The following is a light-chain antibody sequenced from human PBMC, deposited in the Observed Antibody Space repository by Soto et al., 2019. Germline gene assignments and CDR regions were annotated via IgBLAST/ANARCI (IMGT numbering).Light chain of an antibody. CDR1: SSYVGGYNY. J-gene: IGLJ1*01. V-gene: IGLV2-14*01. CDR3: SSYTSSNTFV. Sequence: QSVLTKPASVSASPGQSITISCTGTSSYVGGYNYVSWYQQHPGKAPKLLIYDVSNRPSGVSDRFSGSKSGDTASLTISGLQAEDEADYYCSSYTSSNTFVFGTGTKVTVL. CDR2: DVS.